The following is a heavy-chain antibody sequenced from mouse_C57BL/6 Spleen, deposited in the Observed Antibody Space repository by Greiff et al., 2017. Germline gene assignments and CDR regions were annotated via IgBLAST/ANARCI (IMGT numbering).Heavy chain of an antibody. D-gene: IGHD1-1*01. J-gene: IGHJ2*01. Sequence: QVQLQQQPGAELVRPGSSVKLSCKASGYTFTSYWMHWVKQRPIQGLEWIGNIDPSDSETHYNQKFKDKATLTVDKSSSTAYMQLSSLTSEDSAVYYCARSHYYGSRYFDYWGQGTTLTVSS. CDR3: ARSHYYGSRYFDY. CDR2: IDPSDSET. V-gene: IGHV1-52*01. CDR1: GYTFTSYW.